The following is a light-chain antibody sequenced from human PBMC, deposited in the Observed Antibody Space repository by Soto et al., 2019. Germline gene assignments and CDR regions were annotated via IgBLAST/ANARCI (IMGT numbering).Light chain of an antibody. V-gene: IGKV3-11*01. CDR1: QNINNF. J-gene: IGKJ4*01. Sequence: PGERATLSCRASQNINNFLAWYQQRPGQAPRLLIYDASIRATGVPARFSGGGSDTDFTLTISSLEPEDSALYYCQQRARWPPLTFCGGSKV. CDR3: QQRARWPPLT. CDR2: DAS.